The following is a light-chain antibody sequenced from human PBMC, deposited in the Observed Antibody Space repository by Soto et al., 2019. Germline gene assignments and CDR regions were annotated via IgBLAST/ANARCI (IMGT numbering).Light chain of an antibody. J-gene: IGKJ2*01. Sequence: DVQMTQFPSTLSASVGDRVTITCRASQSISYWLAWYPQKPGKAPNLLIYKASSLESGVPSRFSGSRSGTEFTLTITNLQPDDFATYYCRHYNTYSPPYTFGQGTKLEIK. V-gene: IGKV1-5*03. CDR1: QSISYW. CDR2: KAS. CDR3: RHYNTYSPPYT.